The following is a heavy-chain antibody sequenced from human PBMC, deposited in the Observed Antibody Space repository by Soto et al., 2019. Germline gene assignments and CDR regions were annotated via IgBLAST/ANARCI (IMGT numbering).Heavy chain of an antibody. Sequence: QVQLVESGGGVVQPGRSLRLSCAASGFTFSSYVMHWVRQAPGKGLEWVAIISYDGNNKYYADSVKGRFTISRDNSKTTLYLQLSSLRAEDTAVYYCARAXXXXGXXXTLVGLRYGMDVWGQGTTVTVSS. CDR3: ARAXXXXGXXXTLVGLRYGMDV. D-gene: IGHD2-8*02. CDR1: GFTFSSYV. V-gene: IGHV3-30-3*01. CDR2: ISYDGNNK. J-gene: IGHJ6*02.